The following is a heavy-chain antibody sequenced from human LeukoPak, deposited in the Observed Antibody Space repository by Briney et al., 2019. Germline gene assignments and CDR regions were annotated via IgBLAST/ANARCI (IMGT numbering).Heavy chain of an antibody. J-gene: IGHJ4*02. CDR2: SSGSGGST. D-gene: IGHD1-7*01. V-gene: IGHV3-23*01. CDR3: ALKVRTHY. Sequence: GGSLRLSCAASGFTFSNYDMSSVRLAPGKGLEWVSVSSGSGGSTYYADSVKGRFTISRDNSKNTLYLQMNSLRAEDTAVYYCALKVRTHYWGQGTLVTVSS. CDR1: GFTFSNYD.